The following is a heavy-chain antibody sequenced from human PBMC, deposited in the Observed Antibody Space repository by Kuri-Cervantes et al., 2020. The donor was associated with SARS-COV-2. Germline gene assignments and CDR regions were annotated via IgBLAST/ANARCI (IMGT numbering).Heavy chain of an antibody. CDR1: GGSISSYY. V-gene: IGHV4-4*07. J-gene: IGHJ6*02. Sequence: SETLSLTCTVSGGSISSYYWSWIRQPAGKGLEWIGSIYHSGSTYYNPSLKSRVTISVDTSKNQFSLKLSSVTAADTAVYYCARGTRFLEWLLFTYYYGMDVWGQGTTVTVSS. CDR2: IYHSGST. D-gene: IGHD3-3*01. CDR3: ARGTRFLEWLLFTYYYGMDV.